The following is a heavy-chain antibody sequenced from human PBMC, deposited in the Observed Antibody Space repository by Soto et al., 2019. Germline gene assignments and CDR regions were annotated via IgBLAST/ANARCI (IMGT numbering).Heavy chain of an antibody. CDR1: GYSFTSYW. V-gene: IGHV5-10-1*01. CDR2: IDPSDSYT. D-gene: IGHD4-17*01. CDR3: ARHPRTYGDSNYYYYYGMDV. Sequence: GESLKISCKGSGYSFTSYWISWVRQMPGKGLEWMGRIDPSDSYTNYSPSFQGHVTISADKSISTAYLQWSSLKASDTAMYYCARHPRTYGDSNYYYYYGMDVWGQGTTGTVSS. J-gene: IGHJ6*02.